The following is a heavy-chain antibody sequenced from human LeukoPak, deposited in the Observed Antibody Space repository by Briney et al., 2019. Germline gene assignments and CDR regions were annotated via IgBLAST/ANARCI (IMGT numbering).Heavy chain of an antibody. CDR1: GFTFSSYA. J-gene: IGHJ4*02. CDR2: ISYDGSNK. Sequence: GGSLRLSCAASGFTFSSYAMHWVRQAPGKGLEWVAVISYDGSNKYYADSVKGRFTISRDNSKNTLYLQMNGLRAEDTAVYYCASSWYPEASFDYWGQGTVVTVSS. D-gene: IGHD6-13*01. CDR3: ASSWYPEASFDY. V-gene: IGHV3-30*04.